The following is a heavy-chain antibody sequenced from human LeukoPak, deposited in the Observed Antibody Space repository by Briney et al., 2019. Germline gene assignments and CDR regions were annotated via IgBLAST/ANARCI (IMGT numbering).Heavy chain of an antibody. Sequence: GGSLRLSCAASGFTFDDYGMSWVRQAPGKGLEWVSAINWNGGSTGYADSVKGRFTISRDNAKNSLYLQMSSLRAEDTALYYCARGGGYSYGSFDYWGQGTLVTVSS. CDR2: INWNGGST. V-gene: IGHV3-20*04. J-gene: IGHJ4*02. D-gene: IGHD5-18*01. CDR1: GFTFDDYG. CDR3: ARGGGYSYGSFDY.